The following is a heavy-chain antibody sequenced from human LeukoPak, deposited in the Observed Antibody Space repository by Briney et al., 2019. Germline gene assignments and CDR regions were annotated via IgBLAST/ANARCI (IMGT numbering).Heavy chain of an antibody. CDR2: ISNDGINK. D-gene: IGHD1-26*01. CDR3: ARDYSGNYYKGFDY. CDR1: GFTFSNNA. V-gene: IGHV3-30-3*01. J-gene: IGHJ4*02. Sequence: GGSLRLSCAASGFTFSNNAMHWVRQAPGKGLEWVAVISNDGINKYYSDSVKGRITISRDNSKNTLYLEMNSLRPEDTAVYHCARDYSGNYYKGFDYWGQGTQVTVSS.